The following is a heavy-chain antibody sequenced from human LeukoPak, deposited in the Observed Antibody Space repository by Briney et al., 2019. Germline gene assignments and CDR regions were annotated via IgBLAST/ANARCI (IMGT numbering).Heavy chain of an antibody. D-gene: IGHD4-17*01. CDR1: GFTFSSYS. CDR3: AKHRENYGDSCLDDS. CDR2: ISGNGGTT. J-gene: IGHJ5*01. Sequence: GGSLRLSCAASGFTFSSYSMHWVRQAPGKGLEWVSVISGNGGTTYYADSVKGRFTISRDISKSTLYLQMNSLRVEDTALYYCAKHRENYGDSCLDDSWGQGTLVTVSS. V-gene: IGHV3-23*01.